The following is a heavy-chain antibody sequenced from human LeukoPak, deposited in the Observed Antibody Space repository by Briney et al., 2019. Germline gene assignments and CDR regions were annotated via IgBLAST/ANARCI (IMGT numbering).Heavy chain of an antibody. CDR1: GGTFSIYA. CDR3: ARVLTPSGYYGYYYYYMDV. V-gene: IGHV1-69*13. J-gene: IGHJ6*03. Sequence: SVKVSCKASGGTFSIYAISWVRQAPGQGLEWMGGIIPIFGTANYAQKFQGRVTITADESTSTAYMELSSLRSEDTAVYYCARVLTPSGYYGYYYYYMDVWGKGTTVTVSS. D-gene: IGHD3-22*01. CDR2: IIPIFGTA.